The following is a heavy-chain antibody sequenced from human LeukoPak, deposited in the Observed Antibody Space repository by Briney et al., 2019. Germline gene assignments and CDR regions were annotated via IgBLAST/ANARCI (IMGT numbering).Heavy chain of an antibody. V-gene: IGHV3-21*01. CDR2: ISSSSSYI. J-gene: IGHJ4*02. Sequence: GGSLRLSCAASGFTFSSYSMNWVRQAPGKGLEWVSSISSSSSYIYYADSVKGRFTISRDNAKNSLYLQMNSLRAEDTAVYYCARGPYDSSGYYRRGRSPTLFDYWGQGTLVTVSS. CDR1: GFTFSSYS. D-gene: IGHD3-22*01. CDR3: ARGPYDSSGYYRRGRSPTLFDY.